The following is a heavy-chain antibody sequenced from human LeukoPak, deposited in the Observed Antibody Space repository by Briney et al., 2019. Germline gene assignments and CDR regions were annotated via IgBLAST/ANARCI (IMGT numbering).Heavy chain of an antibody. CDR1: GGSISSSSYY. Sequence: PSETLSLTCTVSGGSISSSSYYWGWIRQPPGKGLEWIGSIYYSGSTYYNPSLKSRITISVDTSKNQFSLKLSSVTAADTAVYYCARQNRRGYDILTGYRPADDWGQGSLVTVSS. CDR3: ARQNRRGYDILTGYRPADD. J-gene: IGHJ4*02. D-gene: IGHD3-9*01. CDR2: IYYSGST. V-gene: IGHV4-39*01.